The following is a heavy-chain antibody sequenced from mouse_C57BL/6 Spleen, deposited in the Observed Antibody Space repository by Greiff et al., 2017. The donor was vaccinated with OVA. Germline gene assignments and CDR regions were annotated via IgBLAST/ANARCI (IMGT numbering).Heavy chain of an antibody. CDR2: IYPGSGNT. D-gene: IGHD2-4*01. CDR1: GYSFTSYY. V-gene: IGHV1-66*01. J-gene: IGHJ2*01. Sequence: QVQLQQSGPELVKPGASVKISCKASGYSFTSYYIHWVKQRPGQGLEWIGWIYPGSGNTKYNEKFKGKATLTADTSSSTAYMQLSSLTSEDSAVYYCARRVITYFDYWGQGTTLTVAS. CDR3: ARRVITYFDY.